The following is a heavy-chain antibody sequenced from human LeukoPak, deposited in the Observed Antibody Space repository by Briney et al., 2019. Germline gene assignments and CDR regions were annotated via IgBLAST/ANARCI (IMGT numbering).Heavy chain of an antibody. Sequence: GVLRLSCAASGFTFSDYYMSWIRQAPGKGLEWVSYISSSGSTIYYADSVKGRFTISRDNAKNSLYLQMNSLRAEDTAEYYCARRRYNWNAIDYWGQGTLVTVSS. V-gene: IGHV3-11*01. CDR3: ARRRYNWNAIDY. CDR2: ISSSGSTI. D-gene: IGHD1-20*01. J-gene: IGHJ4*02. CDR1: GFTFSDYY.